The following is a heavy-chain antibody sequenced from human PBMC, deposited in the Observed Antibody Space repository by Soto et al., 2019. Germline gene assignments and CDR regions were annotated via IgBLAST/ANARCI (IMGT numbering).Heavy chain of an antibody. Sequence: SVRVSCKXSGGTFSSYAISWVRQAPGQGLEWMGGIIPIFGTANYAQKFQGRVTITADESTSTAYMELSSLRSEDTAVYYCARDKHDILTGYLKNFDYWGQGTLVTVSS. D-gene: IGHD3-9*01. CDR3: ARDKHDILTGYLKNFDY. CDR2: IIPIFGTA. J-gene: IGHJ4*02. V-gene: IGHV1-69*13. CDR1: GGTFSSYA.